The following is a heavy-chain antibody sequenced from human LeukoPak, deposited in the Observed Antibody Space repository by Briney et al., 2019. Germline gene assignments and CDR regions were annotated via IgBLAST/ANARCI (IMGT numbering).Heavy chain of an antibody. CDR1: GGSISSSSYY. CDR3: ARPYGSGSYNWFDP. Sequence: SETLSLTCTVSGGSISSSSYYWGWIRQPPGKGLEWIVSIYYSGSTYYNPSLKSRVTISVDTSKNQFSLKLSSVTAADTAVYYCARPYGSGSYNWFDPWGQGTLVTVSS. V-gene: IGHV4-39*01. D-gene: IGHD3-10*01. J-gene: IGHJ5*02. CDR2: IYYSGST.